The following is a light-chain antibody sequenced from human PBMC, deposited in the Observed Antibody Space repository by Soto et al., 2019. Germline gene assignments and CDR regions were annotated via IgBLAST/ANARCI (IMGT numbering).Light chain of an antibody. CDR2: DAS. CDR1: QSVSSY. Sequence: DNVLTQSPDTLSLSPGERATLSCRASQSVSSYLAWYQQKPGQAPRLLIYDASNRATGIPARFSGSGSGTDFTLTISSLEPEDFAVYYCQQRSNWPLLTLGGGTKVDIK. V-gene: IGKV3-11*01. J-gene: IGKJ4*01. CDR3: QQRSNWPLLT.